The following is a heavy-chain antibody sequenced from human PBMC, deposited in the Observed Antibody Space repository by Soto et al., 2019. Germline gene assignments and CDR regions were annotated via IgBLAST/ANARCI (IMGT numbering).Heavy chain of an antibody. Sequence: QVQLQESGPGLVKPSETLSLTCTVSGGSISSYYWSWIRQPPGKGLEWIGYIYYSGSTNYNPSLKGRVTISVDTSKNKFSRKLSSVTAADTAVYYCARRTTVTTPYAFDIWGQGTMVTVSS. V-gene: IGHV4-59*08. J-gene: IGHJ3*02. CDR1: GGSISSYY. CDR3: ARRTTVTTPYAFDI. D-gene: IGHD4-17*01. CDR2: IYYSGST.